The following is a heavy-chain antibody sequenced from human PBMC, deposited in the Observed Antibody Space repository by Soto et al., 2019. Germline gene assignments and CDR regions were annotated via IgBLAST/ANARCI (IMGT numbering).Heavy chain of an antibody. Sequence: SETLSLTCTVSGGSISSSSYYWGWIRQPPGKGLEWIGSIYYSGSTHYNPSLKSRVTITVDTSKNQFSLKLSSVTAADAAVYYCVRPIPWGGGYAMLGFDDWGQGTLVTVSS. CDR1: GGSISSSSYY. CDR3: VRPIPWGGGYAMLGFDD. V-gene: IGHV4-39*01. J-gene: IGHJ4*02. CDR2: IYYSGST. D-gene: IGHD5-12*01.